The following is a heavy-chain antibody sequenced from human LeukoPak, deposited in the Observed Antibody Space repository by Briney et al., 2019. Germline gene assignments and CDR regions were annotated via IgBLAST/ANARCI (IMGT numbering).Heavy chain of an antibody. CDR1: GYTFTSYY. J-gene: IGHJ5*02. Sequence: ASVKVSCKASGYTFTSYYMHWVRQAPGQGLEWMGIISPSGGSTSYAQKFQGRVTMTRDTSTSTVYMELSSLRSEDTAVYYCARDSSYYYDSSGYYRRWFDPWSQGTLVTVSS. CDR2: ISPSGGST. CDR3: ARDSSYYYDSSGYYRRWFDP. D-gene: IGHD3-22*01. V-gene: IGHV1-46*01.